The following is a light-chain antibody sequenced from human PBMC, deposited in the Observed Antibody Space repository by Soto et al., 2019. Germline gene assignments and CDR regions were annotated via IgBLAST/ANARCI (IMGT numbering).Light chain of an antibody. Sequence: QSVLTQPASVSGSPGQSVTISCTGTTSDVGGYISVSWHQQHPGKAPKLMIYEVSNRPSGVSNRFSGSKSGDTASLTISGLQAEDEADYYCSSYTGSSTLVVFGSGTKVTVL. CDR3: SSYTGSSTLVV. CDR1: TSDVGGYIS. CDR2: EVS. J-gene: IGLJ1*01. V-gene: IGLV2-14*01.